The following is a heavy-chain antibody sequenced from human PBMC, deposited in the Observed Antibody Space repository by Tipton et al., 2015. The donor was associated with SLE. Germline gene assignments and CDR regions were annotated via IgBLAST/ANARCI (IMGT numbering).Heavy chain of an antibody. CDR3: AREWGSDDY. Sequence: RSLRLSCAASGFTFSSYDMHWVRQAPGKGLEWVAVISYDGSNKYYADSVKGRFTISRDNSKNTLYLQMNSLRAEDTAVYYCAREWGSDDYWGQGTLVTVSS. CDR2: ISYDGSNK. CDR1: GFTFSSYD. J-gene: IGHJ4*02. D-gene: IGHD3-16*01. V-gene: IGHV3-30*03.